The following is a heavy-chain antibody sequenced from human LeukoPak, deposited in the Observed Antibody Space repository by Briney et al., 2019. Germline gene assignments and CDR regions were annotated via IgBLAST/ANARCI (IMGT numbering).Heavy chain of an antibody. CDR3: ARDRPDCSSTSCYISYYYYGMDV. CDR1: GDSMSNYY. CDR2: IHASGST. V-gene: IGHV4-4*07. D-gene: IGHD2-2*02. J-gene: IGHJ6*02. Sequence: SETLSLTCTVSGDSMSNYYWSWVPQPAGKGLEWIRRIHASGSTNSSPSLKSRVTMSVDTSKNQCSLKLSSVTAADTAAYYCARDRPDCSSTSCYISYYYYGMDVWGQGTTVTVSS.